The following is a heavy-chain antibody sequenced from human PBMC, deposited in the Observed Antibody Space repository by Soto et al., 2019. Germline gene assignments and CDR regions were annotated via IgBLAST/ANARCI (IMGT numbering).Heavy chain of an antibody. CDR1: GYTFSSHG. D-gene: IGHD2-15*01. CDR2: ISGYNGNA. Sequence: QVQLVQSGAEVRKPGASVKDSCKASGYTFSSHGIIWVRQAPGQGLEWMGWISGYNGNAKYAQRFQGRVTMTTDTSTSTVYMDLRSLGSDDSAVYYCAREGSYGWYDCWGQGTLVTVSS. J-gene: IGHJ5*01. CDR3: AREGSYGWYDC. V-gene: IGHV1-18*01.